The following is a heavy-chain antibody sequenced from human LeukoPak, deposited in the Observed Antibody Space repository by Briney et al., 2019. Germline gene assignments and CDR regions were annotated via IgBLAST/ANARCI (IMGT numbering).Heavy chain of an antibody. CDR1: GYSFIDYY. Sequence: RAPVKVSCKASGYSFIDYYIHWVRQAPGQGLEWMGRINPKSGGTNYAQKFQGRVSMTSDTSISTAHMELTRLTFGDTALYYCARGPGMIVLVNAFEIWGQGTMVTVSS. V-gene: IGHV1-2*06. D-gene: IGHD3-22*01. CDR2: INPKSGGT. CDR3: ARGPGMIVLVNAFEI. J-gene: IGHJ3*02.